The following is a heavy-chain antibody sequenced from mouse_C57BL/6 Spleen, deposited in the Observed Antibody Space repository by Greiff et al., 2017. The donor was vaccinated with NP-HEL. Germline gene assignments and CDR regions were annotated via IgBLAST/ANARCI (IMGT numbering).Heavy chain of an antibody. D-gene: IGHD4-1*01. CDR3: ARKGNWDYYFDY. CDR1: GFSFTSYG. CDR2: IWSGGST. V-gene: IGHV2-2*01. J-gene: IGHJ2*01. Sequence: VQLQQSGPGLVQPSQSLSITCTVSGFSFTSYGVHWVRQSPGKGLEWLGVIWSGGSTDYNAAFISRLSISKDNSKSQVFFKMNSLQADDTAIYYCARKGNWDYYFDYWGQGTTLTVSS.